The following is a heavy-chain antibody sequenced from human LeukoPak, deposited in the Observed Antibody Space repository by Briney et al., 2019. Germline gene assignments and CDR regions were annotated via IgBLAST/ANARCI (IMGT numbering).Heavy chain of an antibody. Sequence: GGSLRLSCAASGFTFDDYAMHWVRQAPGKGLEWVSGISWNSGSIGYADSVKGRFTISRDNAKNSLYLQMNSLRAEDMALYYCAKEGSETDYAPLDYWGQGTLVTVSS. CDR1: GFTFDDYA. CDR3: AKEGSETDYAPLDY. V-gene: IGHV3-9*03. D-gene: IGHD3-9*01. J-gene: IGHJ4*02. CDR2: ISWNSGSI.